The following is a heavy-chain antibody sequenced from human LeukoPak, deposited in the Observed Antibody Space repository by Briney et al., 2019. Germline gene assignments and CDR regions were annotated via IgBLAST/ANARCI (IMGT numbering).Heavy chain of an antibody. D-gene: IGHD4-23*01. J-gene: IGHJ6*03. CDR1: GFTFDDYA. Sequence: PGGSLRLSCAASGFTFDDYAMSWVRQTPGKGLEWVSGINWNGGSTGYADSVKGRFTISRDNAKNSLSLQMNSLRAEDTALYYCARAGNSIYYYFYMDVWGKGTTVTVSS. CDR2: INWNGGST. CDR3: ARAGNSIYYYFYMDV. V-gene: IGHV3-20*04.